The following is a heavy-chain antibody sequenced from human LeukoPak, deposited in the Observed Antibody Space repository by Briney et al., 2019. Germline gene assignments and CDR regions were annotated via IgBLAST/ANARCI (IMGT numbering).Heavy chain of an antibody. D-gene: IGHD3-10*01. CDR2: IIPIFGTA. CDR1: GGTFSSYA. Sequence: SVKVSCKASGGTFSSYAISWVRQAPGQGLEWMGGIIPIFGTANYAQKFQGRVTITADKSTSTAYMELSSLRSEDTAVYYCARDGTGRGRYYYYGMDVWGRGTTVTVSS. V-gene: IGHV1-69*06. J-gene: IGHJ6*04. CDR3: ARDGTGRGRYYYYGMDV.